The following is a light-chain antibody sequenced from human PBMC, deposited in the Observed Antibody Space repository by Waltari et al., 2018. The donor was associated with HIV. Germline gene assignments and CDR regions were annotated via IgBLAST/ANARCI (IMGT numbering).Light chain of an antibody. CDR3: QTWDSGLNGIV. CDR1: TSHLGTHI. J-gene: IGLJ2*01. V-gene: IGLV1-51*01. CDR2: ESD. Sequence: QSLLTQPPSVSAAPGQQVTISCSGNTSHLGTHIVSWYRHSPGAAPRLLIFESDHRAAGIPDRFSASVFGASAALTVTALQGDDEADYYCQTWDSGLNGIVFGGGTKLTVL.